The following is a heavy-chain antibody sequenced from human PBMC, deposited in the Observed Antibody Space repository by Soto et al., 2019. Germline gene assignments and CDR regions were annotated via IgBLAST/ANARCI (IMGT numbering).Heavy chain of an antibody. V-gene: IGHV3-30-3*01. CDR2: LSYDGNNK. Sequence: QVQLVESGGGVVQPGRSLRLSCAASGFTFSSYVMHWVRQAPGKGLEWVAILSYDGNNKYYADSVKGRFTISRDNSKNTLYLQMNSLRAEDTAVYYCARAGCDGGSCYTLVGLRYGMDVWGQGTTVTVSS. CDR3: ARAGCDGGSCYTLVGLRYGMDV. J-gene: IGHJ6*02. D-gene: IGHD2-15*01. CDR1: GFTFSSYV.